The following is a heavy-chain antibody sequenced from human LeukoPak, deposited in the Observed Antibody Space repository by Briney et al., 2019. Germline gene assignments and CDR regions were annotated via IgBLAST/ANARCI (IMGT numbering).Heavy chain of an antibody. D-gene: IGHD3-10*01. V-gene: IGHV4-61*02. CDR3: ARGRGRITMVRGVTTFDY. J-gene: IGHJ4*02. CDR1: GGSISSGSYY. CDR2: IYASVST. Sequence: PSQTLSLTCTVSGGSISSGSYYWSWIRQPAGKGLEWIGRIYASVSTNYNPSLKSRVTISVDTSKNQFSLQLSSVTAADTAVYYCARGRGRITMVRGVTTFDYWGQGTLVTVSS.